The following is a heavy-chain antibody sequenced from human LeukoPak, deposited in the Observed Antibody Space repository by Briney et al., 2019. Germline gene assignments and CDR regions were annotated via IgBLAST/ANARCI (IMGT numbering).Heavy chain of an antibody. CDR1: GGSFSGYY. V-gene: IGHV4-34*01. D-gene: IGHD1-26*01. CDR2: INHSGST. Sequence: KPSESLSLTCAVYGGSFSGYYWSWIRQPPGKGLEWIGEINHSGSTNYNPSLKSRVTISVDTSKNQFSLKLSSVTAADTAVYYCARRPGNVGATAFDYWGQGTLVTVSS. CDR3: ARRPGNVGATAFDY. J-gene: IGHJ4*02.